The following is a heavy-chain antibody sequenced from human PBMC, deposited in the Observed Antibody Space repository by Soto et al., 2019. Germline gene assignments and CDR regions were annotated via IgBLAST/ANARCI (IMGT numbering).Heavy chain of an antibody. V-gene: IGHV3-30-3*01. Sequence: GGSLRLSCAASGFTFSSYAMHWVRQAPGKGLEWVAVISYDGSNKYYADSVKGRFTISRDNSKNTLYLQMNSLRAEDTAVYYLARTHNTVLRSGKLAPAAHYGMDVWGQGTTVNVPS. CDR1: GFTFSSYA. CDR3: ARTHNTVLRSGKLAPAAHYGMDV. J-gene: IGHJ6*01. CDR2: ISYDGSNK. D-gene: IGHD3-10*01.